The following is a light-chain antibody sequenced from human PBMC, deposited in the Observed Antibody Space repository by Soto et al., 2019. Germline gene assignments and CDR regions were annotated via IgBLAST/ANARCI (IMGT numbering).Light chain of an antibody. Sequence: QSVLTQPASVSGSPGQSITISCTGTSSDIGAYNFVSWYQQHPRKPPKLMLYDVNIRPSGVSNRFSGSKSGNTASVTISGLQAEDEDDYYCTSWTTSTTMIFGGGTKLTVL. J-gene: IGLJ2*01. CDR1: SSDIGAYNF. CDR3: TSWTTSTTMI. CDR2: DVN. V-gene: IGLV2-14*03.